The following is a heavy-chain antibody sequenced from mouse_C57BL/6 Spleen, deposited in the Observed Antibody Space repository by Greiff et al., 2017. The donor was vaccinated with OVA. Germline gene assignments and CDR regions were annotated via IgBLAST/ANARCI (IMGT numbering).Heavy chain of an antibody. CDR2: INPNNGGT. D-gene: IGHD1-1*01. V-gene: IGHV1-22*01. J-gene: IGHJ4*01. CDR3: SRGDTTVVAPSYYAMDY. CDR1: GSTFTDYN. Sequence: VQLQQSGPELVKPGASVKMSCKASGSTFTDYNMHWVKQSHGKSLEWIGYINPNNGGTSYNQKFKGKATLTVNKSSSTAYMEPRSLTSEDSAVYYCSRGDTTVVAPSYYAMDYWGQGTSVTVSS.